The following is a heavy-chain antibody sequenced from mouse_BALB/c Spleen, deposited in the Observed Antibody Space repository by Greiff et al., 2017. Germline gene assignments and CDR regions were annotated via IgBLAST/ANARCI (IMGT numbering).Heavy chain of an antibody. V-gene: IGHV1-82*01. CDR3: ARSGTTATYDY. D-gene: IGHD1-2*01. J-gene: IGHJ2*01. CDR2: IYPGDGDT. CDR1: GYAFSSSW. Sequence: LQESGPELVKPGASVKISCKASGYAFSSSWMNWVKQRPGQGLEWIGRIYPGDGDTNYNGKFKGKATLTADKSSSTAYMQLSSLTSVDSAVYFCARSGTTATYDYWGQGTTLTVSS.